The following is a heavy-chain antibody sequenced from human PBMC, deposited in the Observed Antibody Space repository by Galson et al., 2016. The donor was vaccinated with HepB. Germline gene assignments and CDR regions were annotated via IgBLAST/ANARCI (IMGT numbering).Heavy chain of an antibody. V-gene: IGHV3-13*01. CDR3: VAGLTNGLDV. CDR1: GLIVSTYD. Sequence: SLRLSCAASGLIVSTYDMHWVRQPTGKGLEWVSAIGTAGDTYYAGSVHGRLTIDREDGKNSLHLHMNSLRAEDTAVSYCVAGLTNGLDVWGQGTTVTVSS. D-gene: IGHD3-3*01. CDR2: IGTAGDT. J-gene: IGHJ6*02.